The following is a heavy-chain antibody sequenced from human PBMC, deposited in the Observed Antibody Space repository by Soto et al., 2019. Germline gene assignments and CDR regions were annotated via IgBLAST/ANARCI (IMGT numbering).Heavy chain of an antibody. Sequence: PSGTLAITCTVSGGCLSRNYWAWIRQPPGKGLEWIGYIYYAGTTSYNPSLKSRVTITLETSKNQLSLKRSSVTAADTAVYYCAKHRFFYGNTCYSDHXAPSAQRTLVPVSS. CDR1: GGCLSRNY. D-gene: IGHD2-15*01. CDR3: AKHRFFYGNTCYSDHXAP. V-gene: IGHV4-59*08. J-gene: IGHJ5*02. CDR2: IYYAGTT.